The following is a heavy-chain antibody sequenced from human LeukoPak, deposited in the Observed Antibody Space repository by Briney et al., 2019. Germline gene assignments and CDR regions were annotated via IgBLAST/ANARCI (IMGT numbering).Heavy chain of an antibody. Sequence: GGSLRLSCAASGFTFSSYWMSWVRQAPGKGLEWVANIKQDGSEKYYVDSVKGRFTISRDNAKNSLYLQMNSLRAEDTAVCYCARGEAGGTLYSSSWLLDYWGQGTLVTVSS. CDR1: GFTFSSYW. V-gene: IGHV3-7*01. D-gene: IGHD6-6*01. CDR3: ARGEAGGTLYSSSWLLDY. J-gene: IGHJ4*02. CDR2: IKQDGSEK.